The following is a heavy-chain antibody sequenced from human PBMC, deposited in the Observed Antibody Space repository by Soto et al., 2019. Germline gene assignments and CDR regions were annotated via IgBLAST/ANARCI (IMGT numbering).Heavy chain of an antibody. J-gene: IGHJ6*02. CDR2: IIPIFGTA. CDR3: ARDVVLRWFGESASGGYDYFCGMDV. Sequence: QVQLVQSGAEVKQPGSSVKVPCKASGGTFSSYAISWVRQAPGQGLEWMGGIIPIFGTANYAQKFQGRVTITADKSTSTAYMGLSSLRSGDTAVYYCARDVVLRWFGESASGGYDYFCGMDVWGQGTTGTVFS. V-gene: IGHV1-69*06. CDR1: GGTFSSYA. D-gene: IGHD3-10*01.